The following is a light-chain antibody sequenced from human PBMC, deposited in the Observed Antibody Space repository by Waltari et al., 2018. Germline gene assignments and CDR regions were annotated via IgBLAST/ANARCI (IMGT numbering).Light chain of an antibody. Sequence: QAAPTQPPSVSGSPGQSVTISCTGTSSDIGYYNAVSWYQQHPGKAPKLMCYEVSNPPSGLSGSVSGTKSGNTASLTISWLQAEDEADYYCSSYAGINTYIFGAGTRLTVL. CDR3: SSYAGINTYI. CDR2: EVS. CDR1: SSDIGYYNA. V-gene: IGLV2-11*01. J-gene: IGLJ1*01.